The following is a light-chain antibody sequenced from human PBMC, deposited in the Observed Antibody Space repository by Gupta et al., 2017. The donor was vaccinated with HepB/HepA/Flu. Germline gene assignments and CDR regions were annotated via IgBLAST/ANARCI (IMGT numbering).Light chain of an antibody. CDR1: SSDVGGYNY. CDR2: EVS. J-gene: IGLJ3*02. V-gene: IGLV2-14*01. Sequence: QSALTQPVPVSGSPGQSITISCTGTSSDVGGYNYVSWYQQHPGNAPKLIIHEVSNRPSGVSNRFAGSKSGTTASLPISGLQAEDEAYYDCSSKRRDTTWVFGGGTKLTVL. CDR3: SSKRRDTTWV.